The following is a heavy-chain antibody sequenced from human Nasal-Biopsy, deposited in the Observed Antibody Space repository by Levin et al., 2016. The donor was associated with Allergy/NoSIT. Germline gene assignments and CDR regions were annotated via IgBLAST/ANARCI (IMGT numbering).Heavy chain of an antibody. CDR3: STRAPPVIFDL. CDR1: GFTFTNYA. J-gene: IGHJ4*02. Sequence: ASVKVSCKASGFTFTNYAMNWVRQAPGQGLEWMGWINTNTGDPTYAQGFTGRFVFSLDTSVSTTYLQISSLKAEDTAVYYCSTRAPPVIFDLWGQGTLVTVSS. V-gene: IGHV7-4-1*02. CDR2: INTNTGDP.